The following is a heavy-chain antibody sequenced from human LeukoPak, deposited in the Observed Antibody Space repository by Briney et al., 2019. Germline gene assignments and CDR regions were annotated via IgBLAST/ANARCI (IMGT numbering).Heavy chain of an antibody. CDR2: IYYSGSN. CDR1: GGSVSSSSYY. V-gene: IGHV4-61*01. CDR3: ARDNVEIVAPYY. Sequence: SETLSLTCTVSGGSVSSSSYYWSWIRQPPGKGREWLGYIYYSGSNNYNPSLKSRVTISLDTSKNQFSLKLSSVTTADTAVYYCARDNVEIVAPYYWGQGTLVTVSS. J-gene: IGHJ4*02. D-gene: IGHD5-12*01.